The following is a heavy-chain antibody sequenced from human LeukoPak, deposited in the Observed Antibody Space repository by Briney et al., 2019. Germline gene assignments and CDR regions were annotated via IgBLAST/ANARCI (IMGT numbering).Heavy chain of an antibody. V-gene: IGHV3-23*01. CDR1: VFTFSSYA. Sequence: GGSLRLSCAASVFTFSSYAMSGVRKAPGKGLEWVSAISGSGGSTYYADSVKGRFTISRDNSKNTLYLQMNSLRAEDTAVYYCAKDILGGNHVPAASYYFDYWGQGPLVTVSS. J-gene: IGHJ4*02. CDR2: ISGSGGST. D-gene: IGHD2-2*01. CDR3: AKDILGGNHVPAASYYFDY.